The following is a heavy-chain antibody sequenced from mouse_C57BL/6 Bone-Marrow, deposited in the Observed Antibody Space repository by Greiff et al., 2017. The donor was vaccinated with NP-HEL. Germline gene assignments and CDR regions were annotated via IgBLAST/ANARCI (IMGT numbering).Heavy chain of an antibody. Sequence: QVQLQQSGAELVKPGASVKLSCKASGYTFTEYTIHWVKQRSGQGLEWIGWFYPGSGSIKYNEKFKDKATLTPDKSSRTVYMDLSRLTSEDSAVYFCARHGDYFGSSYGYFDVWGTGTTVTVSS. J-gene: IGHJ1*03. CDR3: ARHGDYFGSSYGYFDV. D-gene: IGHD1-1*01. CDR1: GYTFTEYT. CDR2: FYPGSGSI. V-gene: IGHV1-62-2*01.